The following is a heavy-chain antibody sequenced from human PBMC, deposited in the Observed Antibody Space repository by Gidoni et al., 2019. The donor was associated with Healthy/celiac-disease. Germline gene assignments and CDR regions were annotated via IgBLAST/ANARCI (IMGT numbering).Heavy chain of an antibody. J-gene: IGHJ5*02. CDR2: ISSSSSYI. CDR1: GFTFSSYS. V-gene: IGHV3-21*01. Sequence: EVQLVESGGGLVKPGGSLRLSCAASGFTFSSYSMNWVRQAPGKGLEWVSSISSSSSYIYYADSVKGRFTISRDNAKNSLYLQMNSLRAEDTAVYYCARVRWEGGGRPLPFDPWGQGTLVTVSS. D-gene: IGHD2-15*01. CDR3: ARVRWEGGGRPLPFDP.